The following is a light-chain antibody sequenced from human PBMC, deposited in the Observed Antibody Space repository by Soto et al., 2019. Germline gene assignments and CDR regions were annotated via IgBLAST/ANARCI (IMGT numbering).Light chain of an antibody. CDR3: LHYNAYPCT. CDR2: NAS. Sequence: DTQMTQSPSTLSASVGHRVTITCRASQSISDWLAWYQQKPGKAPKLLIYNASRLQSGVPSRFSGSGSWTEFTLTISGVQAEDCASYYCLHYNAYPCTFGQGTKVEI. J-gene: IGKJ1*01. V-gene: IGKV1-5*03. CDR1: QSISDW.